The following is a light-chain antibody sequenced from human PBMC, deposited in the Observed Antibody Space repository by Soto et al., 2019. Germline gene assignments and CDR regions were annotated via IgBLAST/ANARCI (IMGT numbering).Light chain of an antibody. V-gene: IGKV1-33*01. CDR2: DAS. CDR3: QQYDNLPLT. Sequence: DNQMTQSPSSLFAFVGDRVTIICQASQDISNYLNWYQQKPGKAPKLLIYDASNLETGVPSRFSGSGSGTDFTFTISSLQPEDIATYYCQQYDNLPLTVCGVTKVDMK. J-gene: IGKJ4*01. CDR1: QDISNY.